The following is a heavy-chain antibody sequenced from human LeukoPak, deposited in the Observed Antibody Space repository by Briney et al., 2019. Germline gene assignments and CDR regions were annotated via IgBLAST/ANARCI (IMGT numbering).Heavy chain of an antibody. CDR2: IYYSGTT. V-gene: IGHV4-30-4*01. J-gene: IGHJ4*02. Sequence: PSQTLPLTCTVSGGSTSSGDYFWSWIRQPPGKGLEWIGYIYYSGTTYYNPPLKSRVTISVDTSKNQFSLNLKSVSAADTAVYYCARETVAGHFDYWGQGTLVTVSS. CDR1: GGSTSSGDYF. D-gene: IGHD6-19*01. CDR3: ARETVAGHFDY.